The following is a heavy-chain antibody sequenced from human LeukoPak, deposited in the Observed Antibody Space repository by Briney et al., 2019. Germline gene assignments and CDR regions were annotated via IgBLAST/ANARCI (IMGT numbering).Heavy chain of an antibody. CDR1: GGSISSGGYS. CDR2: IYHSGST. CDR3: ARDYGGFDY. J-gene: IGHJ4*02. V-gene: IGHV4-30-2*01. D-gene: IGHD4-23*01. Sequence: SETLSLTCAVSGGSISSGGYSWSWIRQPPGKGLEWIWYIYHSGSTYYNPSLKSRVTISVDRSKNQFSLKLSSVTAADTAVYYCARDYGGFDYWGQGTLVTVSS.